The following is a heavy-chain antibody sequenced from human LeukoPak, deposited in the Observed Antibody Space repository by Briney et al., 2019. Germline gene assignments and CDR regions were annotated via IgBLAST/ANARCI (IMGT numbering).Heavy chain of an antibody. J-gene: IGHJ4*02. Sequence: SETLSLTCTVSGGSISSGDYYWSWIRQPPGKGLEWIRYIYYSGSTYYNPSLKSRVTISVDTSKNQFSLKLSSVTAADTAVYYCARALSGYYAEYWGQGTLVTVSS. CDR3: ARALSGYYAEY. CDR2: IYYSGST. CDR1: GGSISSGDYY. V-gene: IGHV4-30-4*08. D-gene: IGHD3-3*01.